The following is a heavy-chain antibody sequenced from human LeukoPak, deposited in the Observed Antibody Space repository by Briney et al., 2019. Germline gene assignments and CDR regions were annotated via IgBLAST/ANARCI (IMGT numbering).Heavy chain of an antibody. J-gene: IGHJ4*02. CDR1: GFTFSSYG. CDR2: IWYDGSTK. V-gene: IGHV3-33*06. D-gene: IGHD5-18*01. CDR3: AKVKYSYGSGIVDY. Sequence: GGSLRLSCAASGFTFSSYGMHWVRQAPGKGLEWVAVIWYDGSTKYYADSVKGRFTISRDNSKNTLYLQMNSLRAEDTAVYYCAKVKYSYGSGIVDYWGQGTLVTVSS.